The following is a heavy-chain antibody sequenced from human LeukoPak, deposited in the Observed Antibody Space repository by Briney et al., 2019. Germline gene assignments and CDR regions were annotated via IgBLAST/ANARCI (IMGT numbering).Heavy chain of an antibody. CDR3: AKWGDYDVLTGYYVSDY. D-gene: IGHD3-9*01. V-gene: IGHV3-23*01. CDR2: ITGWGCGI. Sequence: AGVSLRLSCAASGFTFSNYAMSCVRQAPGKGLEWVSAITGWGCGIYYADSMKSRFTISRDNSKNTLYLQINSPRAEDTAVYYCAKWGDYDVLTGYYVSDYWGQGTLVSVSS. CDR1: GFTFSNYA. J-gene: IGHJ4*02.